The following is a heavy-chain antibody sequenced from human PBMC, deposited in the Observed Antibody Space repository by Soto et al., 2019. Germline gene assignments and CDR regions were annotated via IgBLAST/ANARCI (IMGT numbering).Heavy chain of an antibody. CDR1: GYTFTSYG. CDR2: ISAYNGNT. D-gene: IGHD5-18*01. V-gene: IGHV1-18*01. Sequence: ASVKVSCKASGYTFTSYGISWVRQAPGQGLEWMGWISAYNGNTNYAQKLQGKVTMTTDTSTSTAYMELRSLRSDDTAVYYCANSYGPLNWFDPWGQGTLVTVSS. CDR3: ANSYGPLNWFDP. J-gene: IGHJ5*02.